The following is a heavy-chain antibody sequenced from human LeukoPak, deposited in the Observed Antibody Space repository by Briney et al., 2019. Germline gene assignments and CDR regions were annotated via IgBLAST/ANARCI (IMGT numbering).Heavy chain of an antibody. D-gene: IGHD3-3*01. CDR3: AREDYEFWSGFDY. V-gene: IGHV6-1*01. Sequence: SHTLSLTCALSGHSVYSNSDPWNWIRQSPSRGLEWLGRTYYRSKWYNDYAVYVKSRITINPDTSMNQFSLQLNSVTPEDTAVYYCAREDYEFWSGFDYWGQGALVTVSS. CDR1: GHSVYSNSDP. CDR2: TYYRSKWYN. J-gene: IGHJ4*02.